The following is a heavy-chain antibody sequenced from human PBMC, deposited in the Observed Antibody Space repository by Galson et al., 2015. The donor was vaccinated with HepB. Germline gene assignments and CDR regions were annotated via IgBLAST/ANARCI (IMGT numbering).Heavy chain of an antibody. D-gene: IGHD4-17*01. CDR3: AGGPYGDFS. CDR2: IYSGGST. Sequence: SLRLSCAASGFTVSTNYMSWVRQAPGKGLVGVSVIYSGGSTNCADSVKGRFTSSRDNSKNTVHLQMNSLRVEDTAVYYCAGGPYGDFSWGQGTLVTVSS. V-gene: IGHV3-66*01. J-gene: IGHJ4*02. CDR1: GFTVSTNY.